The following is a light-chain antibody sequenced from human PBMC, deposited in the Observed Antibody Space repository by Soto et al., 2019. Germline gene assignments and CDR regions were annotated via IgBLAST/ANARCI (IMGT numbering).Light chain of an antibody. CDR3: QSYDSCLSGSYV. V-gene: IGLV1-40*01. Sequence: QSVLTQPPSVSGAPGQRVTISCTGSSSNIGAGYDVHWYQQLPGTAPKLLIYGNSNRPSGVPDRFSGSKSGTSASLAITGLQAEDEADYDCQSYDSCLSGSYVFGTGTKLTVL. CDR1: SSNIGAGYD. J-gene: IGLJ1*01. CDR2: GNS.